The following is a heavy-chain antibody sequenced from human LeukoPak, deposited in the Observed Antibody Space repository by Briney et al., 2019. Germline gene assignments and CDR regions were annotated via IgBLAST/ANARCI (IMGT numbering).Heavy chain of an antibody. CDR3: ARDSYYGSGSYYSHYYGMDV. V-gene: IGHV4-59*01. D-gene: IGHD3-10*01. Sequence: PSETLSLTCTVSGGSISSYYWSWIRQPPGKGLEWIGYIYYSGSTNYNPSLKSRVTISVDTSKNQFSLKLSSVTAADTAVYYCARDSYYGSGSYYSHYYGMDVWGQGTTVTVSS. CDR2: IYYSGST. J-gene: IGHJ6*02. CDR1: GGSISSYY.